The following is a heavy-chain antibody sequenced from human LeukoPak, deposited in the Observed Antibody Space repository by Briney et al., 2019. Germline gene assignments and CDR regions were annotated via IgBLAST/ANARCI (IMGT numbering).Heavy chain of an antibody. CDR2: ISWNSGSI. CDR3: AKDIRGSTSYVDY. CDR1: GFTFDDCA. V-gene: IGHV3-9*01. Sequence: GGSLRLSCAASGFTFDDCAMHWVRQAPGKGLEWVSGISWNSGSIGYADSVKGRFTISRDNAKNSLYLQMNSLRAEDTALYYCAKDIRGSTSYVDYWGQGTLVTVSS. D-gene: IGHD2-2*01. J-gene: IGHJ4*02.